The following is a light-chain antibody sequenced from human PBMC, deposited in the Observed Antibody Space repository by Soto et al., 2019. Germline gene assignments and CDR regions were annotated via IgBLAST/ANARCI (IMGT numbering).Light chain of an antibody. CDR2: AAS. V-gene: IGKV1-9*01. J-gene: IGKJ5*01. CDR1: QGINSF. CDR3: QQLNSYPIT. Sequence: DIQLTQSPSFLSASVGDRVTITCRASQGINSFLGWYQQKTGKGPRLLIYAASALQSGVPSRFSGSGSGTEFTLTISSLQPEDFATYYCQQLNSYPITFGQGTRLEIK.